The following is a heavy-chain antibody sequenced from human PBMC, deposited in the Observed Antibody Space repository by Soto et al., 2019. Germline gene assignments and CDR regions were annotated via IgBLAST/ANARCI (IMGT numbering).Heavy chain of an antibody. D-gene: IGHD2-15*01. CDR3: ARIYSYCSGGSCYSLFDY. Sequence: QVQLQESGPGLVKPSDTLSLTCAVSGYSISSSNWWGWIRQPPGKGLEWIGYIYYSGSTYYNSSLKSRVTMSVDTSKNQFSLKLSSVTAVDTAVYYCARIYSYCSGGSCYSLFDYWGQGTLVTVSS. V-gene: IGHV4-28*01. J-gene: IGHJ4*02. CDR2: IYYSGST. CDR1: GYSISSSNW.